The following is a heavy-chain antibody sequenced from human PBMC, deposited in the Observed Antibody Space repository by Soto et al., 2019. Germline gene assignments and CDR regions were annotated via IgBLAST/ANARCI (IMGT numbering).Heavy chain of an antibody. J-gene: IGHJ4*02. Sequence: PETLSLTCAVYGGSFSGYYWSWIRQPPGKGLEWIGEINHSGSTNSNPSLKSRVTISLDTSKNQFSLKLSSVTAADTAMYYCAGGKTYCSGGSCYGQYDYWGQGTLVTVSS. CDR2: INHSGST. CDR3: AGGKTYCSGGSCYGQYDY. V-gene: IGHV4-34*01. CDR1: GGSFSGYY. D-gene: IGHD2-15*01.